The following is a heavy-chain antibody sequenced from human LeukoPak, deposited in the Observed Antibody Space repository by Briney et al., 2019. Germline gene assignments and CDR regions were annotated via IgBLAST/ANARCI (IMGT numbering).Heavy chain of an antibody. V-gene: IGHV4-34*01. CDR3: ARGSPYMDV. CDR1: GGSFSGYY. J-gene: IGHJ6*03. CDR2: INHSGST. Sequence: SETLSLTCAVYGGSFSGYYWSWIRQPPGKGLEWIGEINHSGSTNYNPSLKSRVTISVDTSKNQLSLKLSSVTAADTAVYYCARGSPYMDVWGKGTTVTVSS.